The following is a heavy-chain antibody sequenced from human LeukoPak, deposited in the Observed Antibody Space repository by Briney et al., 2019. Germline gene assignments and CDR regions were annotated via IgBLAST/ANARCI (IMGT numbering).Heavy chain of an antibody. CDR1: GFTFSSYG. CDR2: ISYDGSNK. V-gene: IGHV3-30*18. CDR3: AKVKARGRIAAAGSLGLDY. D-gene: IGHD6-13*01. Sequence: GGSLRLSCAASGFTFSSYGMHWVRQAPGKGLEWVAVISYDGSNKYYADSVKGRFTISRDNSKNTLYLQMNSLRAEDTVVYYCAKVKARGRIAAAGSLGLDYWGQGTLVTVSS. J-gene: IGHJ4*02.